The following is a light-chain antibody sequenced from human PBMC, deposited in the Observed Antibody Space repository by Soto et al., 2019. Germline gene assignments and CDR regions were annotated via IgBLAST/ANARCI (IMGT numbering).Light chain of an antibody. J-gene: IGLJ1*01. Sequence: QSVLTQPASVSGSPGQSITISCTGTSSDVGGYNYVSWYQRHPGQAPKLMIYEVTNRPSGVSNRFSGSRSGNTASLTISGLQPEDEADYYCASYTSSSTRVFGTGTKVTVL. CDR3: ASYTSSSTRV. V-gene: IGLV2-14*01. CDR1: SSDVGGYNY. CDR2: EVT.